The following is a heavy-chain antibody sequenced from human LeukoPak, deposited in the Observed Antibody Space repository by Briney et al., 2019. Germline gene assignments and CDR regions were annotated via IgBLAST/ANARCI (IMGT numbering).Heavy chain of an antibody. CDR3: ARAVYSSSWSN. D-gene: IGHD6-13*01. Sequence: SETLSLTCTVSGGSISSSSYYWGWIRQPPGKGLEWIGSIYYSGSTYYNPSLKSRVTISVDTSKNQFSLKLSSVTAADTAVYYCARAVYSSSWSNWGQGTLVTVSS. V-gene: IGHV4-39*01. J-gene: IGHJ4*02. CDR1: GGSISSSSYY. CDR2: IYYSGST.